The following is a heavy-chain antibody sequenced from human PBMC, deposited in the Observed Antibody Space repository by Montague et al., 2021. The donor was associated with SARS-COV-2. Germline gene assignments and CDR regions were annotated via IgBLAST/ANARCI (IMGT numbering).Heavy chain of an antibody. V-gene: IGHV4-34*01. D-gene: IGHD3-22*01. CDR3: ARGRIDVNMIVVVVAGASFYMDV. Sequence: SETLSLTCAVYGGSFSGHYWSWIRQPPGKGLEWIGEINNSGSTNYNPSLKSRVTISVDTSKNQFSLKLHSVTAADTAVYYCARGRIDVNMIVVVVAGASFYMDVWGKGTTVTVSS. CDR2: INNSGST. CDR1: GGSFSGHY. J-gene: IGHJ6*03.